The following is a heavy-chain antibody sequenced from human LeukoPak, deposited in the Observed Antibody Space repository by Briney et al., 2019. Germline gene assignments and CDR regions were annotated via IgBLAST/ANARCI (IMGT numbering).Heavy chain of an antibody. CDR2: IYCSDGST. V-gene: IGHV1-46*01. Sequence: GASVKVSCKASGYTFTSYYIHWVRQAPGQGLEWMGSIYCSDGSTIYGQKFQGRVTITRGTSTSTVYMDLSGLRSEDTAVYYCARDWELTYWGQGTLVTVSS. CDR1: GYTFTSYY. J-gene: IGHJ4*02. D-gene: IGHD1-7*01. CDR3: ARDWELTY.